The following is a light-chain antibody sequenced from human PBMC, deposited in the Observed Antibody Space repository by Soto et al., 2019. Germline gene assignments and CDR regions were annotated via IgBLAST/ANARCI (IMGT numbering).Light chain of an antibody. CDR1: ESVTSSC. Sequence: EIVLTQSPDTLSLSPGERATLSCTASESVTSSCLAWYQRKPGQAPRLLIHTTSTRATDIPVRFSGSGSGTDFTLTIIRLAPEDFAVYYCQQCGGSPLFSFGPGTRVYI. J-gene: IGKJ3*01. CDR2: TTS. CDR3: QQCGGSPLFS. V-gene: IGKV3-20*01.